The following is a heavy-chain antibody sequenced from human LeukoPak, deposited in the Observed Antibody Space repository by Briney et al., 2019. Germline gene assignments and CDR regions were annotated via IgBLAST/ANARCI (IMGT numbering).Heavy chain of an antibody. J-gene: IGHJ4*02. V-gene: IGHV3-48*01. CDR3: ARDPYGDYDFDY. CDR2: ISSSGSTI. Sequence: GGSLRLSCAASGFTFSINSFNWVRQAPGKGLEWLSYISSSGSTIYYADSVKGRFTISRDNAKNSLYLQMNSLRAEDTAVYCCARDPYGDYDFDYWGQGTLVTVSS. D-gene: IGHD4-17*01. CDR1: GFTFSINS.